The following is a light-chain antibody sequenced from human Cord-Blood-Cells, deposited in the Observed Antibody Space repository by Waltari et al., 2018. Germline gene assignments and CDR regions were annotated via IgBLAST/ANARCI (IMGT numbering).Light chain of an antibody. V-gene: IGLV2-11*01. J-gene: IGLJ1*01. CDR1: ISDVCGYNY. CDR3: CSYAGSYTYV. Sequence: QSALTQPRSVSGSPGQSVTISSTGTISDVCGYNYVSLYQQHPGKAPKLMIYDVSKRPSGVPDRCSGAKAGNTASLTISGLQAEDEADYYCCSYAGSYTYVFGTGTKVTVL. CDR2: DVS.